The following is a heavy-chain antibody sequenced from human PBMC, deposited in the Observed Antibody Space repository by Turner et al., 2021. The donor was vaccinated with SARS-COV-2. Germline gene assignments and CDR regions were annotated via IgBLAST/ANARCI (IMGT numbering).Heavy chain of an antibody. D-gene: IGHD2-21*02. CDR2: IYYSGST. CDR1: GGSISSYY. Sequence: QVQLQESGPGLVKPSETLSLTCTVSGGSISSYYWSWIRQPPGKGLEWIGYIYYSGSTKYNPSLKSRVTISVDTSKNQFSLKLSSVTAADTAVYYCARDQAYCGGDRYDYYYYYGMDVWGQGTTVTVSS. J-gene: IGHJ6*02. CDR3: ARDQAYCGGDRYDYYYYYGMDV. V-gene: IGHV4-59*01.